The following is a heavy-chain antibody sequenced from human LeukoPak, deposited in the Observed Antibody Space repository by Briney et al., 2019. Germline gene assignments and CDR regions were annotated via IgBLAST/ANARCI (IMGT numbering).Heavy chain of an antibody. CDR2: ISGDGART. J-gene: IGHJ4*02. CDR1: GFSFSSYA. CDR3: AKWPEGAMDYFDY. D-gene: IGHD3-16*01. V-gene: IGHV3-23*01. Sequence: GGSLRLSCAASGFSFSSYAMTWARQAPVKGLEWISAISGDGARTYYADSVKGRFTISRDNSKNTLYLEMSSLRVEDTAIYYCAKWPEGAMDYFDYWGQGTLVTVSS.